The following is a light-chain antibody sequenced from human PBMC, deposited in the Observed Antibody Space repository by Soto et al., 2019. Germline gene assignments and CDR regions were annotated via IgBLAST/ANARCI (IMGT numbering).Light chain of an antibody. V-gene: IGLV2-8*01. CDR2: EVN. Sequence: SVLTRPPSASGSPGQSVTSSCTGTSSDVGDYNYVSWYKQRPGKAPKLMIYEVNKRPSGVPDRFSGSKAGNTVSLPVFRLQAEDEAEYYCTSYAGSDVVVFGTGTKAPVL. J-gene: IGLJ1*01. CDR3: TSYAGSDVVV. CDR1: SSDVGDYNY.